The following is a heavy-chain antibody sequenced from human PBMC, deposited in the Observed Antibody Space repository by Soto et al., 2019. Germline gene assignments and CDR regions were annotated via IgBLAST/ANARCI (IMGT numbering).Heavy chain of an antibody. J-gene: IGHJ6*02. D-gene: IGHD3-22*01. Sequence: SVKVSCKASGGTFSSYAISWVRQAPGQGLEWMGGIIPIFGTANYAQKFQGRVTITADESTSTAYMELSSLRPEDTAVYYCARRESSGYYRYYYYGMDVWGQGTTVTVSS. CDR1: GGTFSSYA. CDR2: IIPIFGTA. CDR3: ARRESSGYYRYYYYGMDV. V-gene: IGHV1-69*13.